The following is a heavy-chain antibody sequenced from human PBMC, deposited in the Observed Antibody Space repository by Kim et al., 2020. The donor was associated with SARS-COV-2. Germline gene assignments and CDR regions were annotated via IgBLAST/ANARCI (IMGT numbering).Heavy chain of an antibody. D-gene: IGHD6-13*01. CDR3: ARRQQLVDFDY. V-gene: IGHV4-34*01. J-gene: IGHJ4*02. CDR2: T. Sequence: TNSNPSLKSRVTISVDTSKNQFSLKLSSVTAADTAVYYCARRQQLVDFDYWGQGTLVTVSS.